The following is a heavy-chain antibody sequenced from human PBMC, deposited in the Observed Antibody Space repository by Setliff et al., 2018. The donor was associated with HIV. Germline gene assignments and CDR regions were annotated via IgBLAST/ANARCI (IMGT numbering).Heavy chain of an antibody. V-gene: IGHV4-59*11. CDR1: GGSISSHY. CDR3: ARVGTVYFQH. J-gene: IGHJ1*01. CDR2: IYYSGST. D-gene: IGHD4-17*01. Sequence: PSETLSLTCTVSGGSISSHYWSWIRQPPGKGLEWIGSIYYSGSTNYNPSLKSRVTISVDTSKNQFSLKLRSVTAADTAVYYCARVGTVYFQHWGQGTLVTVSS.